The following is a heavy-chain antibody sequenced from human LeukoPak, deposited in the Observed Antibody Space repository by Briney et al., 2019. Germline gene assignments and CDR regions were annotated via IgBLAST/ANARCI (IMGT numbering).Heavy chain of an antibody. CDR2: IYSGGST. CDR1: GFIVGSNY. D-gene: IGHD2-2*01. J-gene: IGHJ4*02. CDR3: ARAGWDIVVVPAVIGDY. Sequence: GGSLRLSCAASGFIVGSNYMSWVRQAPGKGLEWVSVIYSGGSTYYADSVKGRFTISRDNAKNSLYLQMNSLRAEDTAVYYCARAGWDIVVVPAVIGDYWGQGTLVTVSS. V-gene: IGHV3-53*01.